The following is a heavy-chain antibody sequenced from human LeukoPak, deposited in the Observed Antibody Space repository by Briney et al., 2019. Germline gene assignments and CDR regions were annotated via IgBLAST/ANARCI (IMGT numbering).Heavy chain of an antibody. J-gene: IGHJ5*02. CDR3: AREASGWLSKNWFDP. Sequence: ASVKVSCKASGYTFTSYAMHWVRQAPGQRLEWMGWINAGNGNTKYSQEFQGRVTITRDTSASTAYMELSSLRSEDMAVYYCAREASGWLSKNWFDPWGQGTLVTVSS. D-gene: IGHD3-9*01. CDR1: GYTFTSYA. CDR2: INAGNGNT. V-gene: IGHV1-3*03.